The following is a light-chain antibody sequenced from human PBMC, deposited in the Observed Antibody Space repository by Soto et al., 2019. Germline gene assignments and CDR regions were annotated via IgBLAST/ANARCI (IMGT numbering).Light chain of an antibody. CDR2: DVS. CDR1: SSDVGGYNY. CDR3: SSYTSRSTLV. V-gene: IGLV2-14*01. Sequence: QSVLTQPAAVSGSPGQSITISCTGTSSDVGGYNYVSWYQQHPGKAPKLMIYDVSNRPSGVSNRFSGSKSGNTASLTISGLQAEDVADYYCSSYTSRSTLVFGTGTKVTVL. J-gene: IGLJ1*01.